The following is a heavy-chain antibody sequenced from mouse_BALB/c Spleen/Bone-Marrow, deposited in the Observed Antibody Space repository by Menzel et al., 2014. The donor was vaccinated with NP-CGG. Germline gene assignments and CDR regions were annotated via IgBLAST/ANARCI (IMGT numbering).Heavy chain of an antibody. J-gene: IGHJ4*01. CDR3: ARSGAMDY. D-gene: IGHD3-2*02. Sequence: QVQLQQSGAELARPGAPVKLSCKASGYTFTSYWMQWVKQRPGQGLEWIGAIYPGDGDTRYTQKFKGKATLTADKSSSTAYMQLSSLASEDSAVYYCARSGAMDYWGQGTSVTVSS. CDR1: GYTFTSYW. CDR2: IYPGDGDT. V-gene: IGHV1-87*01.